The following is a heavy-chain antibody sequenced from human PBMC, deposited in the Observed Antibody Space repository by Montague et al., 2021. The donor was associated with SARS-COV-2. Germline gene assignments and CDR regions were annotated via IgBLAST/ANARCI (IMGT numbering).Heavy chain of an antibody. V-gene: IGHV4-59*01. CDR2: IYNSGST. Sequence: LSLTCTVSGGSISRYSWTWIRQPPGKGLEWIGYIYNSGSTNXNPSLTSRVTISVDTSKNQFSLKLSSVAAADTAVYYCARVGRGSSWYEVAFDIWGQGTMVTVSS. J-gene: IGHJ3*02. CDR1: GGSISRYS. D-gene: IGHD6-13*01. CDR3: ARVGRGSSWYEVAFDI.